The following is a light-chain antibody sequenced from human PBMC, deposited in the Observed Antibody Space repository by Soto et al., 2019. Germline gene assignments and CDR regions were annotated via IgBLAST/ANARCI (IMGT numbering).Light chain of an antibody. Sequence: EFVLTRSPATLSLAPWERAPLSCRASESISTSFAWDQQKPGQAPRLIIYRTSTRAAGIAARSSGSGSGTEVTLTISSMKSEDFEVYSCQHYHNWPREWTFGQGTKVDIK. J-gene: IGKJ1*01. CDR1: ESISTS. CDR2: RTS. V-gene: IGKV3-15*01. CDR3: QHYHNWPREWT.